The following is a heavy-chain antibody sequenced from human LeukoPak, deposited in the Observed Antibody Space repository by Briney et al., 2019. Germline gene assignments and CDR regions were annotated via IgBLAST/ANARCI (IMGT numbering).Heavy chain of an antibody. Sequence: GRSLRLSCAASGFTFSSYGMHWVRQAPGKGLEWVAVLSYDGSNKYYADSVKGRFTISRDNSKNTLYLQMNSLRAEDTAVYYCATLVVPTSLNYYYYGMDVWGKGTTVTVSS. D-gene: IGHD2-2*01. V-gene: IGHV3-30*03. CDR2: LSYDGSNK. CDR1: GFTFSSYG. J-gene: IGHJ6*04. CDR3: ATLVVPTSLNYYYYGMDV.